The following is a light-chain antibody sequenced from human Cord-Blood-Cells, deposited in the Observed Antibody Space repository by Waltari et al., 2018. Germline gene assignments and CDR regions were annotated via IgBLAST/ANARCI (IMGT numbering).Light chain of an antibody. J-gene: IGLJ3*02. CDR2: EVS. CDR3: SSYTSSSTLV. V-gene: IGLV2-14*01. Sequence: QSALTQPASVSGSPGQSITISCPGTSSDVGGYNYVSWYQQPPGKAPKLMIYEVSNRPSGVSNRFSGSKSGNKASLTISGLQAEDEADYYCSSYTSSSTLVFGGGTKLTVL. CDR1: SSDVGGYNY.